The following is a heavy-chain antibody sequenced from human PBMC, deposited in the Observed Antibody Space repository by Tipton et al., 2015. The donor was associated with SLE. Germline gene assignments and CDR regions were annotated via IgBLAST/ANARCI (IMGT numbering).Heavy chain of an antibody. CDR1: GGSISSGGYY. Sequence: TLSLTCAVSGGSISSGGYYWSWIRQHPGKGLEWIGEINHSGSTSYNPSLKSRLTISVDTSKNQFSLKLNSVTGADTAVYYCARDRRADVWGQGTTVTVSS. V-gene: IGHV4-31*11. CDR3: ARDRRADV. J-gene: IGHJ6*02. CDR2: INHSGST.